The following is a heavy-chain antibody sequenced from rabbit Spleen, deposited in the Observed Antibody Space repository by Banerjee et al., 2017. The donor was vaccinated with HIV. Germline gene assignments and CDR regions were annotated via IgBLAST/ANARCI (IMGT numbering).Heavy chain of an antibody. CDR3: ARDTGTSFSTYGMDL. D-gene: IGHD8-1*01. J-gene: IGHJ6*01. CDR1: GFSFNSGYD. CDR2: IYADSGNT. V-gene: IGHV1S40*01. Sequence: QSLEESGGGLVKPGASLTLTCKASGFSFNSGYDMCWVRQAPGKGLEWIACIYADSGNTYSATWAKGRFTISKTSSTTVTLQMTSLTAADTATYFCARDTGTSFSTYGMDLWGQGTLVTVS.